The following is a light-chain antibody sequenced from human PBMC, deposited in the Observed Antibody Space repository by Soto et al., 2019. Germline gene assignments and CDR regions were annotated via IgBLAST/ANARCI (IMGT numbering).Light chain of an antibody. Sequence: EIVLPQSPGTLSLSPGERATLSCRASQSFNSIYLAWYQQKPGQAPRLLIYGASSRATGIPDRFSGSGSGTDFTLTISRLEPEEFAVYYCQQYGSSQSTFGQGTRLEIK. CDR3: QQYGSSQST. J-gene: IGKJ5*01. V-gene: IGKV3-20*01. CDR2: GAS. CDR1: QSFNSIY.